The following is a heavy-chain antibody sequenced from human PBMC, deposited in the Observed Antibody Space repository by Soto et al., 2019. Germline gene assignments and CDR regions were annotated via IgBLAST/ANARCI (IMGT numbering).Heavy chain of an antibody. CDR3: ARQAQGYYDSSGYYALLHGMDV. Sequence: GESLKISCKGSGYSFTSYWIGWVRQMPGKGLEWLGIIYPGDSDTRYSPSFQGQVTISADKSISTAYLQWSSLKASDTAMYYCARQAQGYYDSSGYYALLHGMDVWGQGTTVTAS. V-gene: IGHV5-51*01. CDR1: GYSFTSYW. J-gene: IGHJ6*02. D-gene: IGHD3-22*01. CDR2: IYPGDSDT.